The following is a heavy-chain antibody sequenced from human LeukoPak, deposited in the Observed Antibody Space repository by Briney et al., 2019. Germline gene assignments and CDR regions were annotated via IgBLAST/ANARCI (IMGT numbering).Heavy chain of an antibody. CDR3: ARFAYCGGHCWYYFDY. CDR1: GCSISSYY. Sequence: SETLSLTCTVSGCSISSYYWSWIRQPPGKGLEWIGYIYSSGSTNYNPSLKSRITISVDTSKNQFSLKLSSVTAADTAVYYCARFAYCGGHCWYYFDYWGQGSLVTVSS. V-gene: IGHV4-59*01. D-gene: IGHD2-21*02. CDR2: IYSSGST. J-gene: IGHJ4*02.